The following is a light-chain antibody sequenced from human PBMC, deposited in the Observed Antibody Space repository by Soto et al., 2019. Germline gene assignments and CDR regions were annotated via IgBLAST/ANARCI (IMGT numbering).Light chain of an antibody. CDR2: KAS. J-gene: IGKJ1*01. CDR1: QTISTL. Sequence: DIQMTQSPSTLSASVGDRVTITCRASQTISTLLAWYQQRPWKAPNLLIYKASSLESGVPSRFSGSGSGTEFTLTISSLQPDDFATYFCQQYSTDPWTFGQGTKVEVK. CDR3: QQYSTDPWT. V-gene: IGKV1-5*03.